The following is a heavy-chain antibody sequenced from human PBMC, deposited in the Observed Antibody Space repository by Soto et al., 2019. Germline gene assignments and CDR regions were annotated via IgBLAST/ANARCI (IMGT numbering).Heavy chain of an antibody. Sequence: QVQLVESGGGVVQPGGSLRLSCATSGFTFTSYTMHWVRQAPGKGLEWVATFWYDASGQKYADSVKGRFTISRNPSTSTLYLHMDSRRHEDTALYYCAFGSWNQYYFDYWGQEILVTVSS. V-gene: IGHV3-33*01. CDR2: FWYDASGQ. J-gene: IGHJ4*02. CDR3: AFGSWNQYYFDY. D-gene: IGHD6-13*01. CDR1: GFTFTSYT.